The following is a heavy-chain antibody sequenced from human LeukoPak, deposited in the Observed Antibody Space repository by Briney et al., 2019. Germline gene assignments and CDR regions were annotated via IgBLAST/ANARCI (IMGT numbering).Heavy chain of an antibody. V-gene: IGHV3-7*01. CDR2: IKQDGSEK. CDR1: GLTFSSYW. CDR3: ARDLAGPPQEAFDI. Sequence: GGSLRLSCAASGLTFSSYWMSWVRQAPGKGLEWVANIKQDGSEKHYVDSVTGRFTISRDNAKNSLYLQMNSLRAGDTAVYYCARDLAGPPQEAFDIWGQGTMVTVSS. J-gene: IGHJ3*02.